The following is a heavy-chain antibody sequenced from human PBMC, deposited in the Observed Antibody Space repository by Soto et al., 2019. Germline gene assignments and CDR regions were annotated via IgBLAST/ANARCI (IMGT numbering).Heavy chain of an antibody. CDR2: INAGNGYT. D-gene: IGHD1-26*01. Sequence: ASVKVSCKASGYTFTTHALHWVCQAPGQRLEWMGWINAGNGYTKYSQKFQGRVTITRDTFASAVYMDLRSLRSEDTAVYYCARGEPPPVYYYYMDVWGSGTTVTVSS. V-gene: IGHV1-3*01. J-gene: IGHJ6*03. CDR3: ARGEPPPVYYYYMDV. CDR1: GYTFTTHA.